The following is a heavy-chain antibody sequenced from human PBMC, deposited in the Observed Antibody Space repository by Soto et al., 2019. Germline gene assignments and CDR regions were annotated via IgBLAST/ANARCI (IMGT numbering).Heavy chain of an antibody. CDR1: GFTFSSYG. CDR3: AKPGGVTTGYYYYGMDV. Sequence: GGSLRLSCAASGFTFSSYGMHWVRQAPGKGLEWVAVISYDGSNKYYADSVKGRFTISRDNSKNTLYLQMNGLRAEDTAVYCCAKPGGVTTGYYYYGMDVWGQGTTVTVSS. CDR2: ISYDGSNK. V-gene: IGHV3-30*18. J-gene: IGHJ6*02. D-gene: IGHD4-17*01.